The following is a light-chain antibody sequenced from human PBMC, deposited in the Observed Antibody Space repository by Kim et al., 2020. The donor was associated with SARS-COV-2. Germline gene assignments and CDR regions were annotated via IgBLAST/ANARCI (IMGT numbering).Light chain of an antibody. V-gene: IGLV2-14*01. CDR1: SSDVGGYNY. J-gene: IGLJ1*01. CDR2: DVS. Sequence: QSALTQPASVSGSPGQSITISCTGTSSDVGGYNYVSWYQQHPGKAPKLMIYDVSKRPSGVSNRFSVSKSGNTASLTISGLQAEDEADYYCSSYTSSSTYVFGTGTQVTVL. CDR3: SSYTSSSTYV.